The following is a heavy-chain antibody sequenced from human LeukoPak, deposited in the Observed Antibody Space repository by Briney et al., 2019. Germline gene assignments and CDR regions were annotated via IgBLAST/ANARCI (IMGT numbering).Heavy chain of an antibody. CDR2: IAFDGSKK. CDR1: GFTFSNYG. D-gene: IGHD1-7*01. J-gene: IGHJ4*02. CDR3: AKDQGTTSSYFDY. Sequence: GGSLRLSCAASGFTFSNYGMHWVRQAPGKGLEWVTFIAFDGSKKYYADSAKGRFTISRDNSKNTLYLQMNSLRGEDTAVYYCAKDQGTTSSYFDYWGQGTLVTVSS. V-gene: IGHV3-30*02.